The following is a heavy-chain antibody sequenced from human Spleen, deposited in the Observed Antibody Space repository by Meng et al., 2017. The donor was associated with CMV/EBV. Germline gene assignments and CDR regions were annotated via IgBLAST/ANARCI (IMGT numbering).Heavy chain of an antibody. D-gene: IGHD2-2*02. V-gene: IGHV1-69*05. CDR2: IISIFGTA. CDR3: AREPGYCSSTSCYID. Sequence: SGGTFSSYASSWVRQAPGQGLEWMGGIISIFGTANYAQKFQGRVTITTDESTSTAYMELSSLRSEDTAVYYCAREPGYCSSTSCYIDWGQGTLVTVSS. J-gene: IGHJ4*02. CDR1: GGTFSSYA.